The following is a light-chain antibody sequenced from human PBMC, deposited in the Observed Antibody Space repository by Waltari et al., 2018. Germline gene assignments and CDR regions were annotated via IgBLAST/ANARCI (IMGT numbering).Light chain of an antibody. CDR1: QSVSRS. CDR3: QHYVRLPAT. J-gene: IGKJ1*01. V-gene: IGKV3-20*01. CDR2: GAS. Sequence: IVLTPPPRTLYLSPGERAPLPCRASQSVSRSLAWYQQTPGQAPKLLIYGASTRATGIPDRFTGSGSGTDFSLTISSLEPEDFAIYFCQHYVRLPATFGQGTKVEIK.